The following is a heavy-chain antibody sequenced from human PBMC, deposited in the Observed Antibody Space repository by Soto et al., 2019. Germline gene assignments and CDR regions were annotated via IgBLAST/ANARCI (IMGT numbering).Heavy chain of an antibody. V-gene: IGHV3-23*01. Sequence: EVQLLESGGGLVQPGGSLRLSCAASGFTFNNYAMGWVRQAPGKGLEWVSAITGSGSDTYYLDSVKGRFTISRDNSKNTLFLQVNSLGAEDTDIYYCAKLGSSAWSPHYYFDYWGQGTLVTVSS. CDR3: AKLGSSAWSPHYYFDY. J-gene: IGHJ4*02. D-gene: IGHD3-10*01. CDR1: GFTFNNYA. CDR2: ITGSGSDT.